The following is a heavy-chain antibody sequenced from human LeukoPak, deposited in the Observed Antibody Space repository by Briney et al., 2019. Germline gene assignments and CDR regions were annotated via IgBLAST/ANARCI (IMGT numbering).Heavy chain of an antibody. J-gene: IGHJ5*02. D-gene: IGHD3-10*01. CDR3: VKPYYFSSGSLT. Sequence: GGSLRLSCAASGFTFSSYGMHWVRQAPGKGLEWVAFIRYDGSNKYYADSVKGRFTISRDNSKNTLYLQMNSLRAEDTAVYYCVKPYYFSSGSLTWGQGTLVTVSS. V-gene: IGHV3-30*02. CDR1: GFTFSSYG. CDR2: IRYDGSNK.